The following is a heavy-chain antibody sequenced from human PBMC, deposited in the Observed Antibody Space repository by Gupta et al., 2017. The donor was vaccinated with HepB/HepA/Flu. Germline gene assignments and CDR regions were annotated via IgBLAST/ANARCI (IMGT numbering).Heavy chain of an antibody. Sequence: QVQLVQSGAEVKKPGSSVKVSCKASGGTFSNYAISWVRQAPGQGLEWMGRIIPILGIANYTQKFQGRLTITADKSTSTAYMELSSLRSEDTAVYYCARAISMVRGDSYYFDYWGQGTLVTVSS. CDR3: ARAISMVRGDSYYFDY. J-gene: IGHJ4*02. V-gene: IGHV1-69*04. CDR2: IIPILGIA. CDR1: GGTFSNYA. D-gene: IGHD3-10*01.